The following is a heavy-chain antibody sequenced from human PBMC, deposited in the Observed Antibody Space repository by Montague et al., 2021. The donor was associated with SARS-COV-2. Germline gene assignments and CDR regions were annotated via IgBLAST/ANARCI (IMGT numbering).Heavy chain of an antibody. CDR2: ISYDGSNK. CDR3: ARDRRGYEVTSFGVVNSSPGYDIDD. D-gene: IGHD3-3*01. V-gene: IGHV3-30*04. CDR1: GFTFSSYA. J-gene: IGHJ4*02. Sequence: SLRLSCAASGFTFSSYAMHWVRRAPGKGLEWVAIISYDGSNKYYVDSVKGRFTISRDNSKNTLYLQMNSLRAEDTAVYYCARDRRGYEVTSFGVVNSSPGYDIDDWGKGTPVTVSS.